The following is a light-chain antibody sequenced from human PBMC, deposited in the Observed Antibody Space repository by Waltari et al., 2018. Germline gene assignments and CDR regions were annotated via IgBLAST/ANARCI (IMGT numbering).Light chain of an antibody. CDR1: QRISSW. V-gene: IGKV1-5*03. J-gene: IGKJ1*01. CDR3: QQYNSYWT. CDR2: KAS. Sequence: DIQMTQSPSTLSASVGDKVTITCRASQRISSWLAWYRQKPGKAPKLRIDKASSLESGVPSRFSGSGSGTEFTLTISSLQPDDFATYYCQQYNSYWTFGQGTKVEIK.